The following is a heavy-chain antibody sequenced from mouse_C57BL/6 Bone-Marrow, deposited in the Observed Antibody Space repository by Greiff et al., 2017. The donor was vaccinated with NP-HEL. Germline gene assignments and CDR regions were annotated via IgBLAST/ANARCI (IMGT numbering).Heavy chain of an antibody. Sequence: EVKLQQSGAELVRPGASVKLSCTASGFNIKDDYMHWVKQRPEQGLEWIGWIDPENGDTEYASKFQGKAPITADTSSNTAYLQLSSLTSEDTAVYYCTAYYYGSSLGYFDVWGTGTTVTVSS. CDR1: GFNIKDDY. D-gene: IGHD1-1*01. J-gene: IGHJ1*03. CDR2: IDPENGDT. V-gene: IGHV14-4*01. CDR3: TAYYYGSSLGYFDV.